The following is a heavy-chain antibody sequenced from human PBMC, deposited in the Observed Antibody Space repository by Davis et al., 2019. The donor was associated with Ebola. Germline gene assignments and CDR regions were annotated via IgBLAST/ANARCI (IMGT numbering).Heavy chain of an antibody. V-gene: IGHV3-74*01. J-gene: IGHJ4*02. CDR2: INADGSST. Sequence: HTGGSLRLSCAASGLVFGSYWMHWVRQAPGKGLVWVSRINADGSSTTYADSVRGRFTVSRDNAKNSLYLQMNSLRVEDTAVYYCARGIMKYYFEYWGQGSLVTVSP. CDR3: ARGIMKYYFEY. CDR1: GLVFGSYW. D-gene: IGHD3-16*01.